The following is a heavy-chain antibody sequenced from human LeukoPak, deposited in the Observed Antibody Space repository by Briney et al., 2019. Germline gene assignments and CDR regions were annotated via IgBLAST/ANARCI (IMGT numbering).Heavy chain of an antibody. D-gene: IGHD5-24*01. CDR2: ISYDGSKK. V-gene: IGHV3-30-3*01. Sequence: GGSLRLSCVASGFTFRSYAMHWVRQAPGKGLEWVAVISYDGSKKYYADSVKGRFTISRDNSKNTLYVQMNSLRAEDTAVYCCARDSSPAPDGYNCHYWGQGTLVTVSS. CDR1: GFTFRSYA. J-gene: IGHJ4*02. CDR3: ARDSSPAPDGYNCHY.